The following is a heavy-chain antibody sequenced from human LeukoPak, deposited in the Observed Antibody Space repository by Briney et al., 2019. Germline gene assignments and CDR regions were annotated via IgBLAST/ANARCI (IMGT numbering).Heavy chain of an antibody. J-gene: IGHJ4*02. Sequence: GASVKVSCKASGYTFTSYYMHWVRQAPGQGLEWMGIINPSGGSTSYAQKFQGRVTMTRDTSTSTVYMELSSLRSEDTAVYYCARDRGRAAAGTGVGYFDYWGQGTLVTVSS. D-gene: IGHD6-13*01. V-gene: IGHV1-46*01. CDR3: ARDRGRAAAGTGVGYFDY. CDR1: GYTFTSYY. CDR2: INPSGGST.